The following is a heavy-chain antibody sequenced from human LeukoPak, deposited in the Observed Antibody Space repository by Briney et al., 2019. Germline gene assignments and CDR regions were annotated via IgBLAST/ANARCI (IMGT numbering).Heavy chain of an antibody. J-gene: IGHJ3*02. D-gene: IGHD5-18*01. V-gene: IGHV4-59*01. CDR2: IYYSGST. CDR3: ARVDSYGYPQAFGI. Sequence: SETLSLTCTVSGGSISSYYWSWIRQPPGKGLEWIGYIYYSGSTNYNPSLKSRVTISVDTSKNQFSLKLSSVTAADTAVYYCARVDSYGYPQAFGIWGQGTMVTVSS. CDR1: GGSISSYY.